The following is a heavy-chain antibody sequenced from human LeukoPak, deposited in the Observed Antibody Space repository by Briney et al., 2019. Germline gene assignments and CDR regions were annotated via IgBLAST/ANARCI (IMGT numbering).Heavy chain of an antibody. D-gene: IGHD3-10*01. Sequence: GGSLRLSCAASGFSLSSHDMNWVRQAPGKGLEWVSYISSSSRTIYDADSVKGRFTISRDNAKNSLYLQMNSLRAEDTAVYYCARLALWFGESNYFDYWGQGTLVTVSS. V-gene: IGHV3-48*04. CDR3: ARLALWFGESNYFDY. J-gene: IGHJ4*02. CDR2: ISSSSRTI. CDR1: GFSLSSHD.